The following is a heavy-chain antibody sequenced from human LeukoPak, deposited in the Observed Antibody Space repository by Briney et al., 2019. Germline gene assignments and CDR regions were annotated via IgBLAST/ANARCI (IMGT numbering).Heavy chain of an antibody. CDR2: ISAYDGNT. D-gene: IGHD6-13*01. Sequence: ASVKVSCKASGYTFTGYEMHWVRQAPGQGLEWLGWISAYDGNTNYEQKFQGRVTMTTDTSTSTAYMELRSLRSDDTAVYYCARDKVIASAGTPNWFDPWGQGTLVTVSS. CDR3: ARDKVIASAGTPNWFDP. V-gene: IGHV1-18*01. CDR1: GYTFTGYE. J-gene: IGHJ5*02.